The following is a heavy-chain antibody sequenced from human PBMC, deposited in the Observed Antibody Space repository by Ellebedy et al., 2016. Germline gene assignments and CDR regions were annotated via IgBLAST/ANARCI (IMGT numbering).Heavy chain of an antibody. CDR3: ARDRLAVGLNPGSPDHHHYCMDV. J-gene: IGHJ6*03. V-gene: IGHV1-69*13. Sequence: SVKVSXKASGGTFSTYGINWVRQAPGQGLEWMGGIIPVFRTPNYAQKFQGKVTITADESTSTVYLELISLRPEDTAVYYCARDRLAVGLNPGSPDHHHYCMDVWGKGTTVTVS. CDR1: GGTFSTYG. CDR2: IIPVFRTP. D-gene: IGHD1-14*01.